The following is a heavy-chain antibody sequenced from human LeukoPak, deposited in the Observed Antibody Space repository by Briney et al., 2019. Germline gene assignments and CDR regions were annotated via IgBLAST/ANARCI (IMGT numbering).Heavy chain of an antibody. D-gene: IGHD6-19*01. V-gene: IGHV1-46*01. Sequence: ASVKVSCKASGYTFTSYNMHWVRQAPGQGLEWMGIINPSGGSTNYAQKFQGRVTMTRDMSTSTVYMELSSLRSEDTAVYYCARDGVAGVYYFDYWGQGTLVTVSS. CDR3: ARDGVAGVYYFDY. CDR2: INPSGGST. J-gene: IGHJ4*02. CDR1: GYTFTSYN.